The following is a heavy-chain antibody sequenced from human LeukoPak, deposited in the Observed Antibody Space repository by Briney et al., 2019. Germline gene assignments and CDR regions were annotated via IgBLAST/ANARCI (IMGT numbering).Heavy chain of an antibody. CDR2: LNRNGDIT. V-gene: IGHV3-20*04. D-gene: IGHD3/OR15-3a*01. J-gene: IGHJ4*02. CDR1: GFTFDDYG. Sequence: PGESLRLSCAASGFTFDDYGMSWVRQAPGKGLEWVSGLNRNGDITGYADSVKGRFIISRDNAKNSLYLQMNSLRAEDTAVYYCARDWAGEGKVGYYFDYWGQGTLVTVSS. CDR3: ARDWAGEGKVGYYFDY.